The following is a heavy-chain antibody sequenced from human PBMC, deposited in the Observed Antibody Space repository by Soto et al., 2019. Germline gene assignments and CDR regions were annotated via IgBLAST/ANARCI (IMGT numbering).Heavy chain of an antibody. Sequence: GGSLRLSCAVSGFTFSSYWVSWVRQAPGKGLEWVANIKQDGSEKYYVDSVNGRFTISRDNAKNSLYLQMNSLRAEDTAVYYCARDESYDILTGYYPPQRFDYWGQGSLVTVSS. CDR3: ARDESYDILTGYYPPQRFDY. CDR2: IKQDGSEK. CDR1: GFTFSSYW. D-gene: IGHD3-9*01. V-gene: IGHV3-7*01. J-gene: IGHJ4*02.